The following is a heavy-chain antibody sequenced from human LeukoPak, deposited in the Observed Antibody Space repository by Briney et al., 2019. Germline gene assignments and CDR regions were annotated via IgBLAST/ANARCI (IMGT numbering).Heavy chain of an antibody. D-gene: IGHD6-19*01. CDR2: MHTSGST. CDR3: ARGGGWEDAFDI. V-gene: IGHV4-4*07. J-gene: IGHJ3*02. Sequence: SETLSLTCSVSGGSIRSYYWSWIRQPAGKGLEWIGRMHTSGSTNYNPSLKSRVTLSVDTSKNQFSLKLSSVTAADTAVYYCARGGGWEDAFDIWGQGTMVTVSS. CDR1: GGSIRSYY.